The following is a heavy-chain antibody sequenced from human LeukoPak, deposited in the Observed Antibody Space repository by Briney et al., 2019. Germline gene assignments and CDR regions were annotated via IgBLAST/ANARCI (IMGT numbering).Heavy chain of an antibody. D-gene: IGHD4-23*01. CDR3: ARDYGGVDY. J-gene: IGHJ4*02. V-gene: IGHV3-23*01. CDR1: GFTFSNAW. CDR2: ISGSGGST. Sequence: GGSLRLSCAASGFTFSNAWMSWVRQAPGKGLEWVSAISGSGGSTYYADSVKGRFTISRDNSKNTLYLQMNSLRAEDTAVYYCARDYGGVDYWGQGTLVTVSS.